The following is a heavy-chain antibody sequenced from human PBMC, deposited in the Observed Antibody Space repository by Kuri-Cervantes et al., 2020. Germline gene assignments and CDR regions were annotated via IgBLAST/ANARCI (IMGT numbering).Heavy chain of an antibody. CDR1: GYSFTNCW. CDR3: ARSLMTEVVTAILGYYFDY. J-gene: IGHJ4*02. D-gene: IGHD2-21*02. CDR2: IYPGDSDT. V-gene: IGHV5-51*03. Sequence: GGSLRLSCKGSGYSFTNCWIGWVRQMAGKGLEWMGIIYPGDSDTKYSPSFQGQVTVSADRSISTACLHWSSLKASDTAMYYCARSLMTEVVTAILGYYFDYWGQGTLVTVSS.